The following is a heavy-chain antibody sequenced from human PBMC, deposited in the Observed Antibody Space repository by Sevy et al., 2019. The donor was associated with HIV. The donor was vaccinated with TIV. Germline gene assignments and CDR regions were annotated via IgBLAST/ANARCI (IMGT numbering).Heavy chain of an antibody. CDR2: ISGSGGSK. J-gene: IGHJ4*02. V-gene: IGHV3-23*01. Sequence: GGALRLSCAASGFTFSSNAMSWVRQAPGKGLEWVSGISGSGGSKYYADSVKGQFTISRDNSKNTLYLQMNSVRGEDTAVYYCAKDGSGSSYYLDYWGQGILVTVSS. CDR1: GFTFSSNA. D-gene: IGHD3-10*01. CDR3: AKDGSGSSYYLDY.